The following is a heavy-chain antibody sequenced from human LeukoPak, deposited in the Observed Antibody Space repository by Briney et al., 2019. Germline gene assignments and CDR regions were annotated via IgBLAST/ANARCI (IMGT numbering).Heavy chain of an antibody. CDR1: GFTFSSYA. J-gene: IGHJ5*02. Sequence: PGGSLRLSCAASGFTFSSYAMSWVRQAPGKGLEWVSAISGSGGSTYYADSVKGRFTISRDNSKNTLYLQMNSLRAEDTAVYYCAPLRRVRAVWFGEWKNWFDPWGQGTLVTVSS. CDR2: ISGSGGST. CDR3: APLRRVRAVWFGEWKNWFDP. V-gene: IGHV3-23*01. D-gene: IGHD3-10*01.